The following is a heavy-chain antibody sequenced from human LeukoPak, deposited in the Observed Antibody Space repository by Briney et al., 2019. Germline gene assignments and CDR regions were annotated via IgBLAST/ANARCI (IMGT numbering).Heavy chain of an antibody. CDR2: ISYDGSNK. V-gene: IGHV3-30*18. J-gene: IGHJ2*01. CDR1: GFTFSSYG. CDR3: ANEAGDIIRDPSGRGEHWHFDL. D-gene: IGHD3-10*01. Sequence: GGSLRLSCAASGFTFSSYGMHWVRQAPGKGLEWVAVISYDGSNKYYADSVKGRFTISRDNSKNTLYLQMNSLRAEDTAVYYCANEAGDIIRDPSGRGEHWHFDLWGRGTLVTVSS.